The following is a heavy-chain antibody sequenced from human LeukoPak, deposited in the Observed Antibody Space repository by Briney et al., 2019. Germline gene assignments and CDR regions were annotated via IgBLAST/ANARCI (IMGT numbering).Heavy chain of an antibody. CDR1: GYTFTSYD. CDR3: ARAMYSSGRYSFDY. D-gene: IGHD6-19*01. CDR2: MNPNSGNT. V-gene: IGHV1-8*01. Sequence: ASVKVSCKASGYTFTSYDVNWVRQATGQGLEWMGWMNPNSGNTGYAQKFQGRVTMTRNTSIGTAYMELSSLRSEDTAVYYCARAMYSSGRYSFDYWGQGTLVSVSS. J-gene: IGHJ4*02.